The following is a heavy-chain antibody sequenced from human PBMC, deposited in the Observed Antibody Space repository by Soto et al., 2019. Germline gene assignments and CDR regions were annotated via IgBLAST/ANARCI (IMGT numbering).Heavy chain of an antibody. Sequence: QVQLVQSGAEVMKPGSSVKVSCKASGGTFSSYAISWVRQAPGQGLEWMGGIIPIFGTANYAQKFQGRVTITADESTSTAYMELSSLRSEDTAVYYCARAHLKSDIVVVVAATPNWFDPWGQGTLVTVSS. J-gene: IGHJ5*02. CDR1: GGTFSSYA. CDR2: IIPIFGTA. CDR3: ARAHLKSDIVVVVAATPNWFDP. D-gene: IGHD2-15*01. V-gene: IGHV1-69*12.